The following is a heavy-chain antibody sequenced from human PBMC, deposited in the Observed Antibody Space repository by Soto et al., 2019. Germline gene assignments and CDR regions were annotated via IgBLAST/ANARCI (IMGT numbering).Heavy chain of an antibody. CDR3: ARDSGDPLYKWNPRDFDY. V-gene: IGHV1-18*01. CDR1: GYTFTSYG. Sequence: ASVKVSCKASGYTFTSYGISWVRQAPGQGLEWMGWISAYNGNTNYAQKLQGRVTMTTDTSTSTAYMELRSLRSDDTAVYYCARDSGDPLYKWNPRDFDYWGQGTLVTVSS. D-gene: IGHD1-20*01. J-gene: IGHJ4*02. CDR2: ISAYNGNT.